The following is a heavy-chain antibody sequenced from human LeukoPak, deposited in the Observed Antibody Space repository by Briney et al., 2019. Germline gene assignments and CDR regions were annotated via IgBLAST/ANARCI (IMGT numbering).Heavy chain of an antibody. CDR2: IKGDGSKT. Sequence: GGSLRLSCAASGFIFSSFWMGWVRQAPGKGLEWVANIKGDGSKTFYMDSVKGRFTISRDNAKNSLYLQMNSLKAEDTAVYYCVRDLPDYWGQGALVTVSS. V-gene: IGHV3-7*01. J-gene: IGHJ4*02. CDR3: VRDLPDY. CDR1: GFIFSSFW.